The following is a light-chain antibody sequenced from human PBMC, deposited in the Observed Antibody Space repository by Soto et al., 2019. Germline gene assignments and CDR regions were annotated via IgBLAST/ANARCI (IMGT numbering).Light chain of an antibody. CDR1: QSVSSGSNNKNF. CDR2: WAS. CDR3: HQYYATPWT. J-gene: IGKJ1*01. Sequence: DIVMTQSPDSLAVSLGERATINCKSSQSVSSGSNNKNFLAWYQQKPGQSPKLLLYWASTRDSGVPDRLSGSGSGTDFTLTISSLQAEDVGVYYCHQYYATPWTFGQGTKVEI. V-gene: IGKV4-1*01.